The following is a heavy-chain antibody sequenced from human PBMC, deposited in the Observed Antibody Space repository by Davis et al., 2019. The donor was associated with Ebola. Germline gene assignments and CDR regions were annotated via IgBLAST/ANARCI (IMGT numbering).Heavy chain of an antibody. CDR1: GGSISSYY. D-gene: IGHD5-18*01. V-gene: IGHV4-59*08. Sequence: MPSETLSLTCTVSGGSISSYYWSWIRQPPGKGLEWIGYIYYSGSTNYNPSLKSRVTISVDTSKNQFSLKLSSVTAADTAVYYCARLRPTAMVFYGMDVWGQGTTVTVSS. CDR2: IYYSGST. CDR3: ARLRPTAMVFYGMDV. J-gene: IGHJ6*02.